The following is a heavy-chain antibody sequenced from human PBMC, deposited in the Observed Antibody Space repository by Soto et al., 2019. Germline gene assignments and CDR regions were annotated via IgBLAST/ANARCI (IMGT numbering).Heavy chain of an antibody. Sequence: GGSLRLSCAASGFTVSSHYMSWVRQAPGKGLEWVSVIYSGGSTYYADSVKGRFTISRDNSKNTLYLQMNSLRAEDTAVYYCASFRHGGSFDAFDIWGQGTMVTVSS. D-gene: IGHD4-17*01. V-gene: IGHV3-53*01. CDR3: ASFRHGGSFDAFDI. J-gene: IGHJ3*02. CDR1: GFTVSSHY. CDR2: IYSGGST.